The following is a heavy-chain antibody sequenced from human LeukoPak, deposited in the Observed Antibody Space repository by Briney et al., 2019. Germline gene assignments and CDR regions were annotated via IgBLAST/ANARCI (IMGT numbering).Heavy chain of an antibody. CDR3: ARGPSYYYGSGPLGY. V-gene: IGHV4-39*07. J-gene: IGHJ4*02. D-gene: IGHD3-10*01. CDR2: IYYSGST. CDR1: GGSIRSSSYY. Sequence: ASETLSLTCTVSGGSIRSSSYYWGWIRQPPGKGLEWIGTIYYSGSTYYNPSLKSRVTISIDTSKNQFSLKLSSVTAADTAVYYCARGPSYYYGSGPLGYWGQGTLVTVSS.